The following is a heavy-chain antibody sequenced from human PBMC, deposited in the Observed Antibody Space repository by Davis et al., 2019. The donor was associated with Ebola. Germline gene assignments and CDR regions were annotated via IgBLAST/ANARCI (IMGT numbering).Heavy chain of an antibody. CDR1: GGSFSGYY. J-gene: IGHJ5*02. CDR2: IYYSGST. CDR3: ARITGGFDP. V-gene: IGHV4-34*01. D-gene: IGHD1-14*01. Sequence: MPSETLSLTCAVYGGSFSGYYWSWIRQPPGKGLEWIGSIYYSGSTYYNPSLKSRVTISVDTSKNQFSLKLSSVTAADTAVYYCARITGGFDPWGQGTLVTVSS.